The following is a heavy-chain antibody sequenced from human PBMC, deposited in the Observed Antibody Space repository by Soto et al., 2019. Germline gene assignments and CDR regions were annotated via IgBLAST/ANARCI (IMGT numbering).Heavy chain of an antibody. CDR2: IYYSGST. Sequence: QVQLQESGPGLVKPSETPSLTCTVSGGSISSYYWSWIRQPPGKGLEWIGYIYYSGSTNYNPSLKSRVTISVDTSKNQFSLKLSSVTAADTAVYYCARHVPYCSDTSHCAYGMDVWGQGTTVTVSS. D-gene: IGHD2-2*01. CDR3: ARHVPYCSDTSHCAYGMDV. V-gene: IGHV4-59*08. J-gene: IGHJ6*02. CDR1: GGSISSYY.